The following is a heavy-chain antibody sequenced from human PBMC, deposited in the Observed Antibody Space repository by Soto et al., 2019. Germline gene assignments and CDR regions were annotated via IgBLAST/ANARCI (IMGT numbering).Heavy chain of an antibody. CDR1: GFTFSDYY. CDR3: ARDTYYYDSSGYYGMDV. V-gene: IGHV3-11*06. CDR2: ISSSSSYT. Sequence: GGSLRLSCAASGFTFSDYYMSWIRQAPGKGLEWVSYISSSSSYTNYADSVKGRFTISRDNAKNSLYLQMNSLRAEDTAVYYCARDTYYYDSSGYYGMDVWGQGTTVTVSS. D-gene: IGHD3-22*01. J-gene: IGHJ6*02.